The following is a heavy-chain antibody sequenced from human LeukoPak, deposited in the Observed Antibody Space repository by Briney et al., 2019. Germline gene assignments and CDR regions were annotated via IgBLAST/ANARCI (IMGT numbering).Heavy chain of an antibody. J-gene: IGHJ5*02. V-gene: IGHV1-8*01. D-gene: IGHD3-10*01. CDR2: MNPNSGNT. CDR3: ARVELLWFGEFINWFDP. CDR1: GYTFTSYD. Sequence: ASVKVSCKASGYTFTSYDINWVRQATGQGLEWMGWMNPNSGNTGYAQKFQGRVTMTRNTSISTAYMELSSLRSEDTAVYYCARVELLWFGEFINWFDPWGQGTLVTVSS.